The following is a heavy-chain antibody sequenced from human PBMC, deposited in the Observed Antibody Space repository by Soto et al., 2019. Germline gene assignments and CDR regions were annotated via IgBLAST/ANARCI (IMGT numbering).Heavy chain of an antibody. V-gene: IGHV3-48*01. D-gene: IGHD6-19*01. Sequence: EPQLVESGGGLVQPGGSLRLSCAASGFTFSFYTMNWVRQTPGKGLEWLAYISRGGRSIYYADSVKGRFTVSRDNAYNSLSLQLNSLRREDTAVYYCVGEGGDLRGSGVFDCWGQGTLVTVSS. J-gene: IGHJ4*02. CDR2: ISRGGRSI. CDR3: VGEGGDLRGSGVFDC. CDR1: GFTFSFYT.